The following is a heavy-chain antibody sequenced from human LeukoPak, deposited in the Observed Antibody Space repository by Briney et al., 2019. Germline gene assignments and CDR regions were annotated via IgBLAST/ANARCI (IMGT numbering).Heavy chain of an antibody. CDR3: ARSYTTSSPFDY. J-gene: IGHJ4*02. Sequence: SQTLSLTCAVSGGSISSGGYSWSWIRQPPGKGLEWIGYIYTSGSTNYNPSLKSRVTISVDTSKNQFSLHLSSVTAADTAVYYCARSYTTSSPFDYWGQGTLVTVSS. CDR2: IYTSGST. V-gene: IGHV4-61*09. CDR1: GGSISSGGYS. D-gene: IGHD6-6*01.